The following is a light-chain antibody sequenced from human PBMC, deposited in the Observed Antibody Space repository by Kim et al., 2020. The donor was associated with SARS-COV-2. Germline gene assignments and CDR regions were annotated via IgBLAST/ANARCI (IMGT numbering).Light chain of an antibody. V-gene: IGLV1-44*01. J-gene: IGLJ3*02. Sequence: GQRVNISGFGSRSNSRGNTVNWYQQVPGRAPKLLSYCLNQRPSGVPDRFAASKSDTSASLAISGLQSEDEADYYCAAWDDTLDGPVFGGGTQLTVL. CDR3: AAWDDTLDGPV. CDR1: RSNSRGNT. CDR2: CLN.